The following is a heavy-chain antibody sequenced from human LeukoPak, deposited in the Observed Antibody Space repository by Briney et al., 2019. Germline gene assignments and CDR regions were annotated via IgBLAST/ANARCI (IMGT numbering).Heavy chain of an antibody. Sequence: SETLSLTCTVSGGSISSGDYYWTWIRQHPGKGLEWIGYIYHTGSTCYNPSLRSRVTFSVDTSKNQFSLKVNSVTAADTAVYYCARGDSSGTENAFDIWGQGTLVTVSS. CDR2: IYHTGST. D-gene: IGHD3-22*01. CDR3: ARGDSSGTENAFDI. V-gene: IGHV4-31*03. J-gene: IGHJ3*02. CDR1: GGSISSGDYY.